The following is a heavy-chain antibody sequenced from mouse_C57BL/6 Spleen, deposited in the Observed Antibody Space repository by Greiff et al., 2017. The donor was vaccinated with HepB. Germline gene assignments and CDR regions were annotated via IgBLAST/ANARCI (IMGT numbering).Heavy chain of an antibody. CDR1: GYAFSSSW. V-gene: IGHV1-82*01. CDR3: ARWAGSRFAY. J-gene: IGHJ3*01. CDR2: IYPGDGDT. D-gene: IGHD3-3*01. Sequence: VHLVESGPELVKPGASVKISCKASGYAFSSSWMNWVKQRPGKGLEWIGRIYPGDGDTNYNGKFKGKATLTADKSSSTAYMQLSSLTSEDSAVYFCARWAGSRFAYWGQGTLVTVSA.